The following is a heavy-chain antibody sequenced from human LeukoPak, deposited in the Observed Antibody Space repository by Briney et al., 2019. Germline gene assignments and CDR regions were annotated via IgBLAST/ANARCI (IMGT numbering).Heavy chain of an antibody. CDR1: GGTFSSYA. Sequence: SVKVSCKASGGTFSSYAISWVRQAPGQGLEWMGGIIPIFGTANYAQKFQGRVTITADKSTSTAYMELRSLRSDDTAVYYCARGGRIGDYGYYYHYMDVWGKGTTVTVSS. CDR2: IIPIFGTA. D-gene: IGHD4-17*01. V-gene: IGHV1-69*06. J-gene: IGHJ6*03. CDR3: ARGGRIGDYGYYYHYMDV.